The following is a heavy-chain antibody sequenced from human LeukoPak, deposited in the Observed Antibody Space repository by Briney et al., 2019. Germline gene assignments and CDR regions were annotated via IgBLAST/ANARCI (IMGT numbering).Heavy chain of an antibody. V-gene: IGHV4-30-4*01. CDR1: GGSISSGDYY. Sequence: SQTLSLTCTVSGGSISSGDYYWTWIRQPPGKGLEWIGYIYSSGGTYYHPSLKSRATISVDTSKKHFSLTLSSVTAADTAVYFCARVSGYYGVGSYYLDSWGQGTLVTVSS. D-gene: IGHD3-10*01. CDR3: ARVSGYYGVGSYYLDS. J-gene: IGHJ4*02. CDR2: IYSSGGT.